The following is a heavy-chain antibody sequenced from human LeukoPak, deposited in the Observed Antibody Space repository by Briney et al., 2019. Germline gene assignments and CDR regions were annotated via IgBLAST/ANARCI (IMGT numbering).Heavy chain of an antibody. CDR1: GYTFIGYY. CDR3: ARERTSGGRARDY. Sequence: GAPVKVSCKASGYTFIGYYMYWVRQAPGQGLEWMGRINPNSGDTIYAQKFQGRVTMTRDTSISTAHMELSRLRSDDTAVYYCARERTSGGRARDYWGQGTLVTVSS. J-gene: IGHJ4*02. CDR2: INPNSGDT. D-gene: IGHD2-15*01. V-gene: IGHV1-2*02.